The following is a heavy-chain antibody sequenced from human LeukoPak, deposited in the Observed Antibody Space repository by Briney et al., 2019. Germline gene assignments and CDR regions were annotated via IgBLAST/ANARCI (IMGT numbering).Heavy chain of an antibody. J-gene: IGHJ2*01. Sequence: PSETLSLTCSVSGGSISSHYWSWIRQPAGKGLEWIGRMYISGSTNYNPSLRSRVTMSLDTSKNQFSLELSSVTAADTAVYYCARGRTIFESNWYFDLWGRGTLVTVSS. CDR3: ARGRTIFESNWYFDL. D-gene: IGHD3-3*01. CDR2: MYISGST. CDR1: GGSISSHY. V-gene: IGHV4-4*07.